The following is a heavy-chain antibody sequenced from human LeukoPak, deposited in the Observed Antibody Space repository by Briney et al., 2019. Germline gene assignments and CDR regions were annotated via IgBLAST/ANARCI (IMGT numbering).Heavy chain of an antibody. CDR2: INPSGGST. D-gene: IGHD6-19*01. V-gene: IGHV1-46*01. J-gene: IGHJ5*02. Sequence: ASVKVSCKASGYTFTSYYMHWVRQAPGQGREWMGIINPSGGSTSYAQKFQGRVTMTRDTSTSTVYMELSSLRSEDTAVYYCARELGAVARFDPWGQGTLVTVSS. CDR3: ARELGAVARFDP. CDR1: GYTFTSYY.